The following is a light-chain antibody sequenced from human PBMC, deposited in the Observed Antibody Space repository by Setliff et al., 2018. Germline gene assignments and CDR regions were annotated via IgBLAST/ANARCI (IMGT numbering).Light chain of an antibody. CDR3: ISYAGSNSYV. CDR1: SSDVGGYKY. V-gene: IGLV2-8*01. Sequence: QSALAQPPSASGSPGQSVTISCTGTSSDVGGYKYVSWFQQHPGKAPKLMIYEVTKRPSGVPDRFSGSKSGNTASLTVSGLQAEDEADYYCISYAGSNSYVFGTGTKVTVL. J-gene: IGLJ1*01. CDR2: EVT.